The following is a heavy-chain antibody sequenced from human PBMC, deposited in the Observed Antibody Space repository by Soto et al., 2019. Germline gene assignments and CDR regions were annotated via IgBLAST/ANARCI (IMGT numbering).Heavy chain of an antibody. J-gene: IGHJ4*02. V-gene: IGHV4-30-4*01. D-gene: IGHD1-1*01. Sequence: SETLSLTCTVSGGSISSGDYYWSWIRQPPGKGLEWIGYIYYSGSTYYNPSLKSRVTISVDTSKNQFSLKLSSVTAADTAVYYCAKKVPGSNPLDSWGQGALVTVSS. CDR2: IYYSGST. CDR3: AKKVPGSNPLDS. CDR1: GGSISSGDYY.